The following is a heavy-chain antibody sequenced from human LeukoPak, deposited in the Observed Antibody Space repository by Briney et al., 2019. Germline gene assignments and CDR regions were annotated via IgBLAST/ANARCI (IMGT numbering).Heavy chain of an antibody. V-gene: IGHV4-4*07. CDR2: IYTSGST. D-gene: IGHD6-19*01. CDR1: GGSISSYY. J-gene: IGHJ4*02. Sequence: SQTLSLTCTVSGGSISSYYWSWIRQPAGKGLEWIGRIYTSGSTNYNPSLKSRVTMSVDTSKNQFSLKLSSVTAADTAVYYCARDQYSSGWYYFDYWGQGTLVTVSS. CDR3: ARDQYSSGWYYFDY.